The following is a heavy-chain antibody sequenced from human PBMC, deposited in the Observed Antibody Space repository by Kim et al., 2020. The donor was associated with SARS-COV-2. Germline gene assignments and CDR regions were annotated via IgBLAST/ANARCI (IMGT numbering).Heavy chain of an antibody. CDR2: IIGSGGAT. V-gene: IGHV3-23*01. D-gene: IGHD2-21*01. CDR1: GFPFNGYT. Sequence: GGSLRLSCAASGFPFNGYTMHWVRHTPGKGLEWVSSIIGSGGATYYADSVKGRFTISRDNSENTLHLHMNSLRVDDTAVYYCAKGFGGDRAYWCQGTLVTVAS. CDR3: AKGFGGDRAY. J-gene: IGHJ4*02.